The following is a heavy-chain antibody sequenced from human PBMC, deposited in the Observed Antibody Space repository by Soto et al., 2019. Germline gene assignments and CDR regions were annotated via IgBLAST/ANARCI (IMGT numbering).Heavy chain of an antibody. CDR3: AIDTHYYDTNNYYRTYGMGV. CDR2: MNSDGSST. V-gene: IGHV3-74*01. Sequence: EVQLVESGGGLVQPGGSLRLSCAASGFTFSNHWMHWVRQAPGKGLIWVSRMNSDGSSTTYADSVKGRFTISRDNAKNTLYLQMISLRAEDTAVYYCAIDTHYYDTNNYYRTYGMGVWGQGTAV. D-gene: IGHD3-22*01. J-gene: IGHJ6*01. CDR1: GFTFSNHW.